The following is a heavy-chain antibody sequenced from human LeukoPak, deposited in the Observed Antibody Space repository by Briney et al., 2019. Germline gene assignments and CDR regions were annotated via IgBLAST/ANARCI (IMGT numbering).Heavy chain of an antibody. CDR2: MGGSGDRT. V-gene: IGHV3-23*01. J-gene: IGHJ4*02. D-gene: IGHD4-17*01. CDR1: RFTFSSHA. CDR3: VTVTSDY. Sequence: GGSLRLSCAASRFTFSSHAMSWVRQAPGKGLEWVSAMGGSGDRTYYADSVKGRFTMSRDNSKNTVYLQMNSLRAEATAVYYCVTVTSDYWGQGTLVTVSS.